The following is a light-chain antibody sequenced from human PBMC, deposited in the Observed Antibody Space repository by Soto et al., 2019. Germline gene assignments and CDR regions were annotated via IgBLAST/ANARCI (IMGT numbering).Light chain of an antibody. J-gene: IGLJ1*01. V-gene: IGLV2-14*01. Sequence: QSVLTQPASVSGSPGQSVTLSCTGTSSDVGAYDYVSWYQQHPGTAPRLLIYEVFNRPSGVPDRFSGSKSANTASLTIGGHPAEDDADYYCSSYKTSSGRVFGPGTKLTVL. CDR1: SSDVGAYDY. CDR3: SSYKTSSGRV. CDR2: EVF.